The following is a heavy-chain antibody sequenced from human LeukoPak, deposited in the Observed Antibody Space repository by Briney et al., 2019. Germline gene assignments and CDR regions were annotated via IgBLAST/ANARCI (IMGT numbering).Heavy chain of an antibody. CDR1: GVSISSGGQY. V-gene: IGHV4-31*03. Sequence: TSEALSLTCTVSGVSISSGGQYWSWIRQSPGKGLEWIGYIYYSGSTYYNPSLKSRVTISVDTSKNQFSLKLTSMTAADTAVYYCARAKNPENDYGDYGFDYWGQGTLVTVSS. J-gene: IGHJ4*02. CDR3: ARAKNPENDYGDYGFDY. CDR2: IYYSGST. D-gene: IGHD4-17*01.